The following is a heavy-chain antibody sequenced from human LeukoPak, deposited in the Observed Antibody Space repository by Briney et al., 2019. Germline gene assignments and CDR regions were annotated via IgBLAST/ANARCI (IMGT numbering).Heavy chain of an antibody. CDR1: GFTFSSYS. Sequence: GGSLRLSCAASGFTFSSYSMNWVRQAPGKGLEWVSSISSSSSYIYYADSVKGRFSISRDNAKNSLYLQMNSLRAEDTAVYYCARDPYSPKPHFDYWGLGTLVTVSS. CDR3: ARDPYSPKPHFDY. J-gene: IGHJ4*02. CDR2: ISSSSSYI. V-gene: IGHV3-21*01. D-gene: IGHD6-13*01.